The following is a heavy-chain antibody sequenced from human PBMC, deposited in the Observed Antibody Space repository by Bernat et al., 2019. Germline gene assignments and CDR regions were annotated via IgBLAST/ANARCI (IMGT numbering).Heavy chain of an antibody. J-gene: IGHJ4*02. V-gene: IGHV1-46*04. Sequence: QVQLVQSGAEVKKPGASVKVSCKASGYTFTSYYIHWVRQAPGQGLEWTGVINPNGGSTSYAQKLQGRVTMTRDTSTNTVYMDLSSLRSEDTAVYYCARGGLAPNYGEIDYWGQGTLLTVSS. D-gene: IGHD3-10*01. CDR1: GYTFTSYY. CDR3: ARGGLAPNYGEIDY. CDR2: INPNGGST.